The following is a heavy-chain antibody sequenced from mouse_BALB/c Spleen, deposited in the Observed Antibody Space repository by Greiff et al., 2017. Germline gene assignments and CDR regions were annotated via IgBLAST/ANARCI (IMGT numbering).Heavy chain of an antibody. Sequence: QVHVKQSGPELVKPGASVKMSCKASGYTFTDYVISWVKQRTGQGLEWIGEIYPGSGSTYYNEKFKGKATLTADKSSNTAYMQLSSLTSEDSAVYFCARSRGDCFDVWGAGTTVTVSS. V-gene: IGHV1-77*01. D-gene: IGHD3-3*01. CDR3: ARSRGDCFDV. J-gene: IGHJ1*01. CDR2: IYPGSGST. CDR1: GYTFTDYV.